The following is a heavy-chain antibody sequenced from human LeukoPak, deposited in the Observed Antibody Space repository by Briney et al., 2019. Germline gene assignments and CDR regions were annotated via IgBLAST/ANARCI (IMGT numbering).Heavy chain of an antibody. CDR3: ARRLRQNLFDP. D-gene: IGHD4-17*01. Sequence: SETLSLTCTVSGVSISSDYWSWIRLPPGKGLEWIGYIYYSGSSNYNPSLKSRVTMSVDTSKNQFSLKLTSVTAADTAVYYCARRLRQNLFDPWGQGTLVTVSS. J-gene: IGHJ5*02. CDR2: IYYSGSS. CDR1: GVSISSDY. V-gene: IGHV4-59*08.